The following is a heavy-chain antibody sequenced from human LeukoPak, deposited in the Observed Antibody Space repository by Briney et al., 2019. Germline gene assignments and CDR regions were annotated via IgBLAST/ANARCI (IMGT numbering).Heavy chain of an antibody. CDR3: ARRGFDWLSFDY. CDR2: ISSSGSTI. J-gene: IGHJ4*02. Sequence: GGSLRLSCAASGFTFSSYEMNWVRQAPGKGLEWVSYISSSGSTIYYADSVKGRFTISRDNAKNSLYLQMNRLRAEDTAVYYCARRGFDWLSFDYWGQGTLVTVSS. D-gene: IGHD3-9*01. CDR1: GFTFSSYE. V-gene: IGHV3-48*03.